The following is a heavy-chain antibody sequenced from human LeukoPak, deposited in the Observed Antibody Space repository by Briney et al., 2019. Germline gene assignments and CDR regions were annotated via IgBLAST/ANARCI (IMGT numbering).Heavy chain of an antibody. CDR3: ARGTHYYGSGSYSDAFDI. V-gene: IGHV4-4*07. D-gene: IGHD3-10*01. CDR2: IYTSGST. Sequence: SETLSLTCTVSGGSISSYYWSWIRQPAGKGLEWIGRIYTSGSTNYNPSLKSRVTISVDTSKNQFSLKLSSVTAADTAVYYCARGTHYYGSGSYSDAFDIWGQGTMVTVSS. J-gene: IGHJ3*02. CDR1: GGSISSYY.